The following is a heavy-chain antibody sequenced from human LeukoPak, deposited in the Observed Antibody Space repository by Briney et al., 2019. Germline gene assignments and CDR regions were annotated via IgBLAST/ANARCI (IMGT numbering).Heavy chain of an antibody. Sequence: SVKVSCKASGGTFSSYAISWVRQAPGQGLEWMGRIIPILGIANYAQKFQGRVTITPDKSTSTAYMELSSLRSEDTAVYYCASLLYFDWSTDAFDIWGQGTMVTVSS. CDR1: GGTFSSYA. J-gene: IGHJ3*02. D-gene: IGHD3-9*01. V-gene: IGHV1-69*04. CDR2: IIPILGIA. CDR3: ASLLYFDWSTDAFDI.